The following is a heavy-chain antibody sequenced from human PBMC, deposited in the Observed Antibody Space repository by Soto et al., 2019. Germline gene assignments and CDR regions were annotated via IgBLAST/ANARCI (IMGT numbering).Heavy chain of an antibody. V-gene: IGHV3-30*18. Sequence: QVQLVESGGGVVQPGRSLRLSCAASGFTFSSYGMHWVRQAPGKGLEWVAVISYDGSNKYYADSVKGRFTISRDNSKNPXXLQMNSLRAEDTAVYYCAKDQARAVDGDYHAGFDYWGQGTLVTVSS. CDR1: GFTFSSYG. CDR2: ISYDGSNK. J-gene: IGHJ4*02. D-gene: IGHD4-17*01. CDR3: AKDQARAVDGDYHAGFDY.